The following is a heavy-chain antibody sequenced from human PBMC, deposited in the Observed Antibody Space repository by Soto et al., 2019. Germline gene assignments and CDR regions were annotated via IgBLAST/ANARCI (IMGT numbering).Heavy chain of an antibody. CDR1: GFTVSSNY. CDR2: IYSGGST. D-gene: IGHD6-13*01. J-gene: IGHJ6*02. CDR3: ARKYSSSWFPDYYYGMDV. V-gene: IGHV3-53*01. Sequence: PGGSLRLSCAASGFTVSSNYMSWVRQAPGKGLEWVSVIYSGGSTYYADSVKGRFTISRDNSKNTLYLQMNSLRAEDTAVYYCARKYSSSWFPDYYYGMDVWGQGTTVTV.